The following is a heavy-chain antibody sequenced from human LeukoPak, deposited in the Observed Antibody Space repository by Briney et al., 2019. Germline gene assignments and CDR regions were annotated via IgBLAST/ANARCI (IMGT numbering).Heavy chain of an antibody. Sequence: SETLSLTCAVYGGSFSGYYWSWLRQPPGKGLEWIGEINHSGSTNYNPSLKSRVTISVGTSKNQFSLRLSSVTAADTAVYYCARITIFPPVYYYYGMDVWGQGTTVTVSS. CDR1: GGSFSGYY. D-gene: IGHD3-9*01. J-gene: IGHJ6*02. CDR3: ARITIFPPVYYYYGMDV. V-gene: IGHV4-34*01. CDR2: INHSGST.